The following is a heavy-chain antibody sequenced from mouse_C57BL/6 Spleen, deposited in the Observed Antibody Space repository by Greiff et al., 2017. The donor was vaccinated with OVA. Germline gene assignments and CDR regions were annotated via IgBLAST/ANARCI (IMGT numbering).Heavy chain of an antibody. Sequence: EVKVVESGGDLVKPGGSLKLSCAASGFTFSSYGMSWVRQTPDKRLEWVATISSGGSYTYYPDSVKGRVTISRDNAKNTLYLQISSLKSEDTAMNYCARQNYYGSSYWYFDVWGTGTTVTVSS. V-gene: IGHV5-6*01. J-gene: IGHJ1*03. CDR3: ARQNYYGSSYWYFDV. CDR1: GFTFSSYG. D-gene: IGHD1-1*01. CDR2: ISSGGSYT.